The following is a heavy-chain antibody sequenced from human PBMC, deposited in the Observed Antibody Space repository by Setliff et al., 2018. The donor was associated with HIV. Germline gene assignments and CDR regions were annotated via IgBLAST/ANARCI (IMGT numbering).Heavy chain of an antibody. CDR2: IYYSGST. Sequence: PSETLSLTCTVSGGSISSYYWGWIRQPPGKGLEWIGSIYYSGSTYYNPSLKSRVTISVDKSKNQFSLNLSPVTAADTAVYYCARDRPYSGYPDWGQGTLVTVS. J-gene: IGHJ4*02. V-gene: IGHV4-39*07. D-gene: IGHD5-12*01. CDR3: ARDRPYSGYPD. CDR1: GGSISSYY.